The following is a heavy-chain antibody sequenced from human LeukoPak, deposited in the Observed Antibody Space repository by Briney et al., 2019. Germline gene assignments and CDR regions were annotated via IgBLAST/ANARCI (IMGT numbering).Heavy chain of an antibody. CDR1: GFTFSSYA. Sequence: PGGSLRLSCAASGFTFSSYAMHWVRQAPGKGLEWEAVISYDGSNKYYADSVKGRFTISRDNSKNTLYLQMNSLRAEDTAVYYCAREWTGGFDYWGQGTLVTVSS. D-gene: IGHD3-10*01. CDR2: ISYDGSNK. J-gene: IGHJ4*02. CDR3: AREWTGGFDY. V-gene: IGHV3-30-3*01.